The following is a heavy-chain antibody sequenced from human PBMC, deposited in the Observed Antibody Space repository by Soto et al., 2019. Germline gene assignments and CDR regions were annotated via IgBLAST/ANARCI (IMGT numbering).Heavy chain of an antibody. CDR1: GGSISSGGYS. J-gene: IGHJ4*02. CDR3: ARGVGPTARFDY. D-gene: IGHD4-4*01. V-gene: IGHV4-30-2*01. Sequence: QLQLQESGSGLVKPSQTLSLTCAVSGGSISSGGYSWSWIRQPPGKCLEWIGYIYHSGSTYYNPSLKSRVTLSVDRSKNQFSLKLSSVTAEDTAVYDCARGVGPTARFDYWGPGTLVTVS. CDR2: IYHSGST.